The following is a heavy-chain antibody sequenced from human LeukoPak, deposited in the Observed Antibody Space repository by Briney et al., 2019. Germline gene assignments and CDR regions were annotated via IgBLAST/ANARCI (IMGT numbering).Heavy chain of an antibody. V-gene: IGHV3-30*02. CDR3: ARDSISGGVATTRHFDY. CDR1: GFTFSNYG. Sequence: GGSLRLSCAASGFTFSNYGMHWVRQAPGKGLEWVAFIQYDGSNKYYADSVKGRFTISRDNSKNTLYLQMNSLRAEDTAVYYCARDSISGGVATTRHFDYWGQGTLVTVSS. CDR2: IQYDGSNK. J-gene: IGHJ4*02. D-gene: IGHD2-15*01.